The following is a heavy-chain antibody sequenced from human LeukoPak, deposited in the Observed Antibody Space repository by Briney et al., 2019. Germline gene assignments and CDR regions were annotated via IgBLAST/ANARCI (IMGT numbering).Heavy chain of an antibody. Sequence: NPSETLSLTCTVSGGSISSYYWSWIRQPPGKGLEWIGEINHSGSTNYNPSLESRVTISVDTSKNQFSLKLSSVTAADTAVYYCARGHKGGSCRYWGQGTLVTVSS. CDR2: INHSGST. V-gene: IGHV4-34*01. D-gene: IGHD2-15*01. CDR3: ARGHKGGSCRY. J-gene: IGHJ4*02. CDR1: GGSISSYY.